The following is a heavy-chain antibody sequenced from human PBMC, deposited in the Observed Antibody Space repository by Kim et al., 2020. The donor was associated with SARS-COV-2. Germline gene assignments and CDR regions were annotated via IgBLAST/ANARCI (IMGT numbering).Heavy chain of an antibody. Sequence: ASVKVSCKASGYTFTSYGISWVRQAPGQGLEWMGWISAYNGNTNYAQKLQGRVTMTTDTSTSPAYMELRSLRSDDTAVYYCARSGDWNYEAAFDYWGQGTLVTVSS. V-gene: IGHV1-18*01. D-gene: IGHD1-7*01. CDR1: GYTFTSYG. J-gene: IGHJ4*02. CDR3: ARSGDWNYEAAFDY. CDR2: ISAYNGNT.